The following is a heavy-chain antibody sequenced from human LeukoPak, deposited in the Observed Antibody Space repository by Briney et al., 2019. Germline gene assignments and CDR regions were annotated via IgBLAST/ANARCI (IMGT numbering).Heavy chain of an antibody. CDR1: GGSFSVYY. CDR3: ARSLGYSSSWYDGFDP. D-gene: IGHD6-13*01. CDR2: INHSGST. Sequence: PSETLSLTCAVYGGSFSVYYWSWIRQPQGKGLEWIGEINHSGSTNYNPSLKSRVTISVDTSKNQFSLKLSSVTAADTAVYYCARSLGYSSSWYDGFDPWGQGTLVTVSS. V-gene: IGHV4-34*01. J-gene: IGHJ5*02.